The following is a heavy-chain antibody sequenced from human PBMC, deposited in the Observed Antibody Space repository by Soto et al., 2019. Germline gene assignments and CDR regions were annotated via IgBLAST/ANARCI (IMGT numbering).Heavy chain of an antibody. D-gene: IGHD5-18*01. CDR1: GGSISSYY. J-gene: IGHJ4*02. CDR2: IYYSGST. CDR3: ARGHSYGHLPWGRFDY. Sequence: SETLSLTCTVSGGSISSYYWSWIRQPPGKGLEWIGYIYYSGSTNYNPSLKSRVTISVDTSKNQFSLKLSSVTAADTAVYYCARGHSYGHLPWGRFDYWGQGTLVTVSS. V-gene: IGHV4-59*01.